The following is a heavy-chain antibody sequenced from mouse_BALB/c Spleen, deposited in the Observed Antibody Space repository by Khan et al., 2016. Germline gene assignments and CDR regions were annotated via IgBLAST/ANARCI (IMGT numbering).Heavy chain of an antibody. Sequence: QVQLQQSGAELARPGASVKLSCKASGYTFTSYWMQWVKQRPGQGLEWIGAIYPGDGDTRYTQKFKGKATLTADKSSSTAYMQLSSLASEDSAFYYCARGADAYHSLDYWGPGTSVTVSS. CDR2: IYPGDGDT. CDR1: GYTFTSYW. CDR3: ARGADAYHSLDY. J-gene: IGHJ4*01. V-gene: IGHV1-87*01.